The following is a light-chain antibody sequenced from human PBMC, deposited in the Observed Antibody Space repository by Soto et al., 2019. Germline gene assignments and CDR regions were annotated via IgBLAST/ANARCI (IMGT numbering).Light chain of an antibody. Sequence: EIVLTQSPDTLSLSPGERATLSCRASQTVTSGYLAWYQQKPGQAPRLLIYDASNRATGIPARFSGSGSGTDFTLTISSLEPEDFAVYYCQQRSNWPPWTFGQGTKVDIK. V-gene: IGKV3-11*01. CDR3: QQRSNWPPWT. CDR1: QTVTSGY. CDR2: DAS. J-gene: IGKJ1*01.